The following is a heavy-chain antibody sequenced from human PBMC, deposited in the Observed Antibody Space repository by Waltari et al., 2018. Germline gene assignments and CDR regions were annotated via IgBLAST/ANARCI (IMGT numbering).Heavy chain of an antibody. V-gene: IGHV4-61*02. J-gene: IGHJ6*02. D-gene: IGHD5-18*01. CDR2: IYRSGVP. CDR1: GGSIRNLNFY. CDR3: AVSPDTATSRAAFHF. Sequence: QVQLQESGPGLAKASQTLSLTCDVSGGSIRNLNFYWSWIRQPAGKGLEWIGRIYRSGVPDYNPSLRGRATMFLDMSKNQFSLTVDSLIAADTAVYYCAVSPDTATSRAAFHFWGPGTTVSVSS.